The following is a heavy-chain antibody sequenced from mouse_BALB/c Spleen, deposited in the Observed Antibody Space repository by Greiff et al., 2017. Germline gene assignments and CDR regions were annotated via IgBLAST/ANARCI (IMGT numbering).Heavy chain of an antibody. V-gene: IGHV5-12-1*01. J-gene: IGHJ1*01. CDR2: ISSGGGST. Sequence: EVQLVESGGGLVKPGGSLKLSCAASGFAFSSYDMSWVRQTPEKRLEWVAYISSGGGSTYYPDTVKGRFTISRDNAKNTLYLQMSSLKSEDTAMYCYARHRDGNRWYFDVWGAGTTVTVSS. CDR1: GFAFSSYD. D-gene: IGHD2-1*01. CDR3: ARHRDGNRWYFDV.